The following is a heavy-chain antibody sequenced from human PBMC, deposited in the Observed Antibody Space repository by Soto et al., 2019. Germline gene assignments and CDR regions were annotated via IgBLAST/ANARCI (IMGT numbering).Heavy chain of an antibody. Sequence: EVQLLESGGGLVQPGGSLRLSCAASGFTFSSYAMSWVRQAPGKGLEWVSAISGSGGSTYYADSVKGRFTISRDNSKNALYLQLNSVRSEDTAVYYCAKIPHSSSWYLDAFDIGGQGTMVTVSS. CDR3: AKIPHSSSWYLDAFDI. J-gene: IGHJ3*02. V-gene: IGHV3-23*01. D-gene: IGHD6-13*01. CDR1: GFTFSSYA. CDR2: ISGSGGST.